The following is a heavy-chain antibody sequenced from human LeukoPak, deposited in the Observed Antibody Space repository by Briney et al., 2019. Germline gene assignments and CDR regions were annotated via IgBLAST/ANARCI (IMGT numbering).Heavy chain of an antibody. Sequence: SETLSLTCTVSGGSISSSSYYWGWIRQPPGKGLEWIGSIYYSGSTYYNPSLKSRVTISVDTSKNQFSLKLSSVTAADTAVYYCAREILYDSTGYYLWGQGTLVTVSS. D-gene: IGHD3-22*01. CDR2: IYYSGST. CDR3: AREILYDSTGYYL. CDR1: GGSISSSSYY. J-gene: IGHJ4*02. V-gene: IGHV4-39*07.